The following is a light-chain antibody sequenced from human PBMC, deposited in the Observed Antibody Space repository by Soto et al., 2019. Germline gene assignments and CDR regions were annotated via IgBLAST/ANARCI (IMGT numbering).Light chain of an antibody. CDR3: QQNKDWPGT. Sequence: EIVMTQSPATLSVSPVERATLSCMASQSVSTYLAWYQQKPGQAPRLLIYDASTRATGIPVRFSGSGSGTEFTLTISSLQSEDVGIYYCQQNKDWPGTFGQGTKVDI. J-gene: IGKJ1*01. CDR2: DAS. CDR1: QSVSTY. V-gene: IGKV3-15*01.